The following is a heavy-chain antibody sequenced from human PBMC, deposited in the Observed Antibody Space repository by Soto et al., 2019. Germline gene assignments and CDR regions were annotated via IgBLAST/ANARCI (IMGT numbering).Heavy chain of an antibody. J-gene: IGHJ4*02. CDR3: ARGGTFAYDTSGYSVY. V-gene: IGHV1-2*02. Sequence: ASVKVSCKTSGYTFSAYYMHWVRQAPGQGLEWMGWVNPKSGGTLYAQKFQGRVTMTRDTSISTAYMELSRLRSDDTAVYYCARGGTFAYDTSGYSVYWGQGTLVTVSS. D-gene: IGHD3-22*01. CDR2: VNPKSGGT. CDR1: GYTFSAYY.